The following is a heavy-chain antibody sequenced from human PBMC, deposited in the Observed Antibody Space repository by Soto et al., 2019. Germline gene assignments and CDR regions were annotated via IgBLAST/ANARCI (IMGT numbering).Heavy chain of an antibody. V-gene: IGHV4-31*03. CDR3: ARVSAAGTRWFDS. J-gene: IGHJ5*01. D-gene: IGHD6-13*01. Sequence: QVQLQESGPGLVQPSQTLSLTCTVSGASTSSGGFYWSWIRQFPGKGLEWIGYIDYRGTTIYNPSLKSRATISRHTSNSKFSLNVNFVTAADTAVFYCARVSAAGTRWFDSWGQGTLVSVSS. CDR2: IDYRGTT. CDR1: GASTSSGGFY.